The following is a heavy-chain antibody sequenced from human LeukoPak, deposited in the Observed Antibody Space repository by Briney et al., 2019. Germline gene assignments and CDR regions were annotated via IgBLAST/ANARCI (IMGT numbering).Heavy chain of an antibody. Sequence: GGSLRLSCAASGFTFSSYWMHWVRQAPGKGLVWVSRINSDGSSTSYADSVKGRFTISRDNAKNTLYLQMNSLRAEDTAVYYCARVARYGYSAHEWDDYWGQGTLVTVSS. D-gene: IGHD5-24*01. CDR3: ARVARYGYSAHEWDDY. CDR1: GFTFSSYW. CDR2: INSDGSST. V-gene: IGHV3-74*01. J-gene: IGHJ4*02.